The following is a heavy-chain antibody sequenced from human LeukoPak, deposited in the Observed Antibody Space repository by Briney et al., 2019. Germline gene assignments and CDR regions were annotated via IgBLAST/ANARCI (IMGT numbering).Heavy chain of an antibody. CDR2: IIPIFGTA. CDR1: GGTFSSYA. Sequence: SVKVSCKTSGGTFSSYAISWVRQAPGQGLEWMGGIIPIFGTANYAQKFQGRVTITADESTSTAYMELSSLRSEDTAVYYCARVEYYYDSSGGDYWGQGTLVTVSS. J-gene: IGHJ4*02. D-gene: IGHD3-22*01. CDR3: ARVEYYYDSSGGDY. V-gene: IGHV1-69*13.